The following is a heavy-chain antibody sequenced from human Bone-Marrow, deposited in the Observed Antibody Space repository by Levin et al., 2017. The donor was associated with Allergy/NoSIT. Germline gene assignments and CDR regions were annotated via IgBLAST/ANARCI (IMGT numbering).Heavy chain of an antibody. CDR1: GFTFSGYW. Sequence: LAGGSLRLSCAASGFTFSGYWMHWVRQAPGKGLEWVSRIRSDGTITSYADSVKGRFTISRDNAKNMVYLQMNSLRAEDTAVYYCARSDWFDPWGQGTQVTVSS. V-gene: IGHV3-74*01. CDR2: IRSDGTIT. CDR3: ARSDWFDP. J-gene: IGHJ5*02.